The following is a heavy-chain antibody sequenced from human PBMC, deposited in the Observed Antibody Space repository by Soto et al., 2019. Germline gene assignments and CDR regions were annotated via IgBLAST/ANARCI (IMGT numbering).Heavy chain of an antibody. CDR3: ANQGFCRGARCLFRPWYFDL. Sequence: SETLSLTCTVSGGSISSSSYYWGWIRQPPGKGLEWIGSIYYSGSTYYNPSLKSRVTISVDTSKNQFSLKLSSVTAADTAVYYCANQGFCRGARCLFRPWYFDLWGRGTLVTVSS. CDR2: IYYSGST. D-gene: IGHD2-15*01. V-gene: IGHV4-39*01. J-gene: IGHJ2*01. CDR1: GGSISSSSYY.